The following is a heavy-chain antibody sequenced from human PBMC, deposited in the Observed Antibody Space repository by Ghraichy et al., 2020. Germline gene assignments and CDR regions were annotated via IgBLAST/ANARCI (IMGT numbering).Heavy chain of an antibody. CDR1: GFTFRSYA. Sequence: SCAASGFTFRSYAMYWVRQAPEKGLEWVSSISTDSNTIYYADSVKGRFTISRDNSKNTLYLQMNSLRAEDTALYFCVKGTENYYFAYWGQGSLVTVSS. CDR3: VKGTENYYFAY. J-gene: IGHJ4*02. V-gene: IGHV3-23*01. CDR2: ISTDSNTI.